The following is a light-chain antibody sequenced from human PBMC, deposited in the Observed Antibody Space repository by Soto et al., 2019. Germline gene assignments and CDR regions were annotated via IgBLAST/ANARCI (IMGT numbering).Light chain of an antibody. CDR2: DAS. CDR1: QDISGW. J-gene: IGKJ1*01. V-gene: IGKV1-5*01. CDR3: QQYDSFSVWT. Sequence: IQMTQSPSSLSASVGDRVTITCRASQDISGWLAWYQQKAGKAPRLLIFDASSLMSGVPSRFSGSGYGTEFTLTINRLQPDDSATYYCQQYDSFSVWTFGQGTKVDIK.